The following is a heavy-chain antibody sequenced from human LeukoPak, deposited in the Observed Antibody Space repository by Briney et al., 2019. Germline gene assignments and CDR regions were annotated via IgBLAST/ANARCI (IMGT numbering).Heavy chain of an antibody. D-gene: IGHD6-19*01. CDR2: IYHSGST. Sequence: SETLSLTCTVSGYSISSGYYWGWIRQPPGKGLEWIGSIYHSGSTYYSPSLKSRVTISVDTSKNQFSLKLSSVTAADTAVYYCARQGSSIAVAGTSHNWFDPWGQGTLVTVSS. CDR3: ARQGSSIAVAGTSHNWFDP. CDR1: GYSISSGYY. J-gene: IGHJ5*02. V-gene: IGHV4-38-2*02.